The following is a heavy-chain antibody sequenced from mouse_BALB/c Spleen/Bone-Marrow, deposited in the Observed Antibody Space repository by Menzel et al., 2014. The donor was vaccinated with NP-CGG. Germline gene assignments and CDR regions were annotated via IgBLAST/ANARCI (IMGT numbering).Heavy chain of an antibody. Sequence: VQLQQSGAELMKPGASMKISCKATGYTFSSYWIEWVKQRPGHGLEWIGEILPGSGSTNYNERFKGKATFTADTSSNTALMQLSSLTSDDSTVYYCSRAYYVNYDAMDYWGQGTSVTVSS. J-gene: IGHJ4*01. CDR2: ILPGSGST. V-gene: IGHV1-9*01. CDR1: GYTFSSYW. CDR3: SRAYYVNYDAMDY. D-gene: IGHD2-10*01.